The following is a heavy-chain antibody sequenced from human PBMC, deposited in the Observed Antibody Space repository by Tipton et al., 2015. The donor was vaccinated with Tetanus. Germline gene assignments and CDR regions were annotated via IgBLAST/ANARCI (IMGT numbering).Heavy chain of an antibody. J-gene: IGHJ4*02. V-gene: IGHV3-53*01. Sequence: GSLRLSCVASGFIVSSHYMSWVRQAPGKGLEWVSVMYSGGDTYYVDSVKGRFSISRDNAKNTLYLQMNSLRVEETAVYYCVRDGGSSGWLAYWGQGTLVTVSS. CDR1: GFIVSSHY. CDR3: VRDGGSSGWLAY. D-gene: IGHD6-19*01. CDR2: MYSGGDT.